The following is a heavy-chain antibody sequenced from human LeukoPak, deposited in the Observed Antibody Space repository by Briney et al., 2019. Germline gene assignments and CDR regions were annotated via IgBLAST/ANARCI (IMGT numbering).Heavy chain of an antibody. V-gene: IGHV1-18*01. CDR3: GRGPYCSGATCYSQYFDY. J-gene: IGHJ4*02. CDR2: ISTYNGDT. Sequence: GASVKVSCKASGYTFITYGISWVRQAPGQGLEWMGWISTYNGDTKYSQKLQGRVTMTTDTFTSTAYMELRSLRSDDTAVYYCGRGPYCSGATCYSQYFDYWGQGTLVTVSS. CDR1: GYTFITYG. D-gene: IGHD2-15*01.